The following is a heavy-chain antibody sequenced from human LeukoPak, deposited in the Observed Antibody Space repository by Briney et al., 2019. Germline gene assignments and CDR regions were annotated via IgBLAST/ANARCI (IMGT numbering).Heavy chain of an antibody. CDR3: SKGLGLSYWYLDL. Sequence: GASVKVSCKASGYTFTGYYMHWVRQAPGQGLEWMGWINPNSGNTGYAQKFQGRVTITRNTSISTAYMELSTLRAEDTAVYYCSKGLGLSYWYLDLWGRGTLVSVSS. CDR2: INPNSGNT. D-gene: IGHD1-26*01. CDR1: GYTFTGYY. J-gene: IGHJ2*01. V-gene: IGHV1-8*03.